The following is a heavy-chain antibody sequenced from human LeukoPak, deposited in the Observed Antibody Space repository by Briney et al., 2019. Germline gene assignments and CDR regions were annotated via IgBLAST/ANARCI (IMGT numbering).Heavy chain of an antibody. Sequence: GGSLRLSCAASGFTFSSYWMHWVRQAPGKGLVWVSVIYSGGSTYYADSVKGRFTISRDNSKNTLYLQMNSLRAEDTAVYYCAKGNQRAYDAFDIWGQGTMVTVSS. CDR1: GFTFSSYW. V-gene: IGHV3-66*01. CDR2: IYSGGST. J-gene: IGHJ3*02. D-gene: IGHD1-14*01. CDR3: AKGNQRAYDAFDI.